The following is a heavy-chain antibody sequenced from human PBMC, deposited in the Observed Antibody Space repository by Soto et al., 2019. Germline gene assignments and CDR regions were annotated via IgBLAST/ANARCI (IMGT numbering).Heavy chain of an antibody. J-gene: IGHJ5*02. D-gene: IGHD3-9*01. CDR3: ARAEEVHYDILTVHNWFDP. V-gene: IGHV1-69*02. CDR1: GGTFSSYT. CDR2: IIPILGIA. Sequence: GASVKVSCKASGGTFSSYTISWVRQAPGQGLEWMGRIIPILGIANYAQKFQGRVTITADKSTSTAYMELSSLRSEDTAVYYCARAEEVHYDILTVHNWFDPWGQGTLVTVSS.